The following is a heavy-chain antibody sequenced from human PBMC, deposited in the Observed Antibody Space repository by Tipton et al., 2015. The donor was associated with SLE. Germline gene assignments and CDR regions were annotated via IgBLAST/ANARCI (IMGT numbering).Heavy chain of an antibody. CDR2: IYSGGST. Sequence: SLRLSCAASGFTVSSNYMSWVRQAPGKGLEWVADIYSGGSTYYADSVKGRFTISRHNSKNTLYLQMNSLRAEDTAVYYCARDPGSGWFQFDYWGQGTLVTVSS. D-gene: IGHD6-19*01. V-gene: IGHV3-53*04. CDR1: GFTVSSNY. J-gene: IGHJ4*02. CDR3: ARDPGSGWFQFDY.